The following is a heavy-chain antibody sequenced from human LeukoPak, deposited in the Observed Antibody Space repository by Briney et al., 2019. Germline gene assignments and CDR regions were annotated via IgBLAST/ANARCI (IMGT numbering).Heavy chain of an antibody. J-gene: IGHJ3*02. CDR2: SSNDGIEE. D-gene: IGHD2-2*01. CDR1: GFTFSAYG. CDR3: ARSKVPREDCSATSCYAGFGAFDI. V-gene: IGHV3-30*03. Sequence: GGSLRLSCAASGFTFSAYGMHWVRQAPGKGLEWVAVSSNDGIEEYYEDSVKGRFTISRDNSKNTLYLQMNSLRSEDTALYYCARSKVPREDCSATSCYAGFGAFDIWGQGTMVTVSS.